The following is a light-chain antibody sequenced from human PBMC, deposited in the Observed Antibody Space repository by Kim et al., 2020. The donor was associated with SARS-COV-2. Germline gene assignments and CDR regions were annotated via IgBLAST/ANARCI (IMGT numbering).Light chain of an antibody. J-gene: IGKJ1*01. Sequence: SGVPGERATLSGRASQSVRGNVAWFQQKPGQPPRLLIYGASTRPTNIPARFDGSGSETEFTLTISSLQSEDFAIYYCQQDDTWCTFGQGTKVDIK. CDR3: QQDDTWCT. CDR1: QSVRGN. CDR2: GAS. V-gene: IGKV3-15*01.